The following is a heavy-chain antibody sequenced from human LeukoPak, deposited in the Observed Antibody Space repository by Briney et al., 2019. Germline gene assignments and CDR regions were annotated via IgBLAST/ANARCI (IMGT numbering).Heavy chain of an antibody. V-gene: IGHV3-53*01. J-gene: IGHJ3*02. Sequence: PGGSLRLSCAASGFTFSSYGMHWVRQAPGKGLEWVSVIYSGGSTYYADSVKGRFTISRDNSKNTLYLQMNSLRAEDTAIYYCARDLPHDYGDLLAAFDIWGQGTMVTVSS. CDR2: IYSGGST. CDR1: GFTFSSYG. D-gene: IGHD4-17*01. CDR3: ARDLPHDYGDLLAAFDI.